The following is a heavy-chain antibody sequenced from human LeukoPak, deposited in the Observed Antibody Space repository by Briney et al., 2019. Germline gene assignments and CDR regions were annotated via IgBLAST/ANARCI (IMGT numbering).Heavy chain of an antibody. CDR2: ISAYTGNT. Sequence: ASVKVSCKASGYTFTSYGISWVRQAPGQGLEWMGWISAYTGNTNYAQKLQGRVTMTTDTSTSTAYMELRSLRSDDTAVYYCARVVAAAGRYYYYMDVWGKGTTVTVSS. CDR1: GYTFTSYG. J-gene: IGHJ6*03. V-gene: IGHV1-18*01. D-gene: IGHD6-13*01. CDR3: ARVVAAAGRYYYYMDV.